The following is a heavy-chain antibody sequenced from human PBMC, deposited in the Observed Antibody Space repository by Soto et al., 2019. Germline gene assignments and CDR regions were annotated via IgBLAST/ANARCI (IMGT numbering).Heavy chain of an antibody. Sequence: PGGSLRLSSAASGFTFSSYGMHWVRQALGRGLEWVAVIWYDGSNKYYADSVKGRFTISRDNSKNKLYLQMNSLRAEDTAVYYCARWGAVFGVVKDYFDYWGQGTLVTVSS. V-gene: IGHV3-33*01. CDR3: ARWGAVFGVVKDYFDY. CDR1: GFTFSSYG. D-gene: IGHD3-3*01. J-gene: IGHJ4*02. CDR2: IWYDGSNK.